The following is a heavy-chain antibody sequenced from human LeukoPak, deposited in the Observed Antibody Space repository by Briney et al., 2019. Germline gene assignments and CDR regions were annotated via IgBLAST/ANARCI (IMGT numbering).Heavy chain of an antibody. CDR3: AGSSSYEYFQH. D-gene: IGHD6-13*01. CDR2: ISAYNGNT. CDR1: GYTFTSYG. J-gene: IGHJ1*01. Sequence: GASVKVSCKASGYTFTSYGISWVRQAPGQGLEWMGWISAYNGNTNYAQKLQGRVTMTTDTSTSTAYMELSSLRSEDTAVYYCAGSSSYEYFQHWGQGTLVTVSS. V-gene: IGHV1-18*01.